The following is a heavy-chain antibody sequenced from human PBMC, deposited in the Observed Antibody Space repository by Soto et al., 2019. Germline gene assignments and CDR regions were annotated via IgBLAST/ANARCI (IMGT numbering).Heavy chain of an antibody. D-gene: IGHD3-16*02. CDR2: IIPIFGTA. CDR1: GGTFSSYA. V-gene: IGHV1-69*13. Sequence: SVKVSCKASGGTFSSYAISWVRQAPGQGLEWMGGIIPIFGTANYAQKFQGRVTITADESTSTAYMELSSLRSEDTAVYYCARVSAESPADYFHAMDVWGQGTTVTVS. J-gene: IGHJ6*02. CDR3: ARVSAESPADYFHAMDV.